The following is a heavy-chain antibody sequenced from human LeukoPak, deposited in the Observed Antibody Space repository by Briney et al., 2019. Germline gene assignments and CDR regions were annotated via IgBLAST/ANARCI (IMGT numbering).Heavy chain of an antibody. D-gene: IGHD3-22*01. CDR3: AKDMLTSSFDSSGFFYNPFDI. J-gene: IGHJ3*02. Sequence: GGSLRLSCAAAGLTFRSYGMHWVRQAPGKGLEWVAVIWYDGSTKYYADSVKGRFTISRDNSKNTLYLQMNSLRAEDTAVYFCAKDMLTSSFDSSGFFYNPFDIWGQGTMVTVSP. CDR1: GLTFRSYG. V-gene: IGHV3-33*06. CDR2: IWYDGSTK.